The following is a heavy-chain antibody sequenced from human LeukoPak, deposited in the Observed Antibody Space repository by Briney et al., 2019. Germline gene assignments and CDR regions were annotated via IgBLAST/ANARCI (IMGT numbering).Heavy chain of an antibody. CDR1: GGSFSSYY. CDR2: INYSGST. CDR3: ARGGYYGSGNDFRFDP. Sequence: SETLSLTCTVYGGSFSSYYWSWIRQPPGKGLEWIGYINYSGSTNYNPSLKSRVTISVDTSKNQFSLKLSSVTAADTAVYYCARGGYYGSGNDFRFDPWGQGTLVTVSS. D-gene: IGHD3-10*01. J-gene: IGHJ5*02. V-gene: IGHV4-59*01.